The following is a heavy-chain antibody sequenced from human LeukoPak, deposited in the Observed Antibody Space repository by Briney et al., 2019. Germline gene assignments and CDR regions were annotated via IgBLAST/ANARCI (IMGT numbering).Heavy chain of an antibody. CDR2: IYHSGST. D-gene: IGHD2-8*02. V-gene: IGHV4-38-2*01. Sequence: SETLSLTCAVSGYSLSSGYYWGWIRQPPGRGLEWIGSIYHSGSTYYNPSLKSRVTISVDTSKNQFSLKLSSVTAADTGVYYCARHRGNLVADYWGQGTLVTVSS. CDR1: GYSLSSGYY. J-gene: IGHJ4*02. CDR3: ARHRGNLVADY.